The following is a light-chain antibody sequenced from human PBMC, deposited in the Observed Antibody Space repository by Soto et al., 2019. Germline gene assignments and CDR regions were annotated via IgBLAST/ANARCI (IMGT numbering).Light chain of an antibody. V-gene: IGKV1-39*01. Sequence: DIPMTQSPSSLSASVGDRVTITCRASQSISSYLNWYQQKPGKAPKLLIYAASSLQSGVPSRFSGSGSGTDFTLTICSLQREDFATYYCQQSYSTSITFGQGTRLEIK. CDR3: QQSYSTSIT. CDR1: QSISSY. CDR2: AAS. J-gene: IGKJ5*01.